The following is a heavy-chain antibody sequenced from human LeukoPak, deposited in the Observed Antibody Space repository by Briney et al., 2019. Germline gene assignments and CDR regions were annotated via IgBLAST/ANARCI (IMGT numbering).Heavy chain of an antibody. D-gene: IGHD5-12*01. J-gene: IGHJ5*02. Sequence: SVKVSCKASGGTFSSYAISWVRQAPGRGLEWMGRIIPILGIANYAQKFQGRVTITADKSTSTAYMELSSLRSEDTAVYYCAREANVDIVATIFEGDWFDPWGQGTLVTVSS. V-gene: IGHV1-69*04. CDR2: IIPILGIA. CDR3: AREANVDIVATIFEGDWFDP. CDR1: GGTFSSYA.